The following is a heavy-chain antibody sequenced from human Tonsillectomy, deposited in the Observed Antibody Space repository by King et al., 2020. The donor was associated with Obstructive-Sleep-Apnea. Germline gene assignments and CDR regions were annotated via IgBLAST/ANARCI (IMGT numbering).Heavy chain of an antibody. CDR2: IIPIFGTA. CDR3: ARDGGRAATYYYYYYGMDV. J-gene: IGHJ6*02. Sequence: QLVQSGAEVKKPGSSVKVSCKASGGTFSSYAISWVRQAPGQGLEWMGGIIPIFGTANYAQKFQGRVTITAGESTSTAYMELSSLRSEDTAVYYCARDGGRAATYYYYYYGMDVWGQGTTVTVSS. V-gene: IGHV1-69*01. CDR1: GGTFSSYA. D-gene: IGHD2-15*01.